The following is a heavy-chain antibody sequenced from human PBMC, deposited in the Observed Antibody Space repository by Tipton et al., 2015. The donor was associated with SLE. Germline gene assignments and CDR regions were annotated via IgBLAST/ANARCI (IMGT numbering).Heavy chain of an antibody. J-gene: IGHJ3*02. V-gene: IGHV1-69*01. CDR2: IIPNFDTA. D-gene: IGHD1-1*01. Sequence: QLVQSGAEVKKPGSSLKVSCKASGGSFSSYGISWVRQAPGQGLEWMGGIIPNFDTANYAQKFQGRVTITADDSTSTAYMELSSLRSEDRAVFYCARGSRRWNDDGLGAFHIWGRGTVVTVSP. CDR3: ARGSRRWNDDGLGAFHI. CDR1: GGSFSSYG.